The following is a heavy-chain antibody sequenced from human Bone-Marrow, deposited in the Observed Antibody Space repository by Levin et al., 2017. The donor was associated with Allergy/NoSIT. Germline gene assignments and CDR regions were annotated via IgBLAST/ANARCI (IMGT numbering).Heavy chain of an antibody. J-gene: IGHJ4*02. D-gene: IGHD3-10*01. CDR3: AKDLTDFGELLV. CDR2: ISGSGDST. CDR1: GFTFSIYA. Sequence: GGSLRLSCAASGFTFSIYAMSWVRQAPGKGLEWVSGISGSGDSTYYADSVKGRFTISRDNSKNTLYLQMNSLRAEDTAVYYCAKDLTDFGELLVWGQGTLVSVSS. V-gene: IGHV3-23*01.